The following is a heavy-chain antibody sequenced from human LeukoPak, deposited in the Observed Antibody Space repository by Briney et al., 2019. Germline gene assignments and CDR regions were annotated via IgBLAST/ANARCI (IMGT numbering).Heavy chain of an antibody. CDR3: TTIRPGY. CDR1: GFTFSSYW. V-gene: IGHV3-74*01. Sequence: GGSLRLSCAPSGFTFSSYWIHWVRHVPGKGLVWVSRIKDGGTTTDYADSVKGRFTISRDDAKNTLYLQMNSLRAEDTAVYYCTTIRPGYWGQGTLVTVSP. D-gene: IGHD5-12*01. CDR2: IKDGGTTT. J-gene: IGHJ4*02.